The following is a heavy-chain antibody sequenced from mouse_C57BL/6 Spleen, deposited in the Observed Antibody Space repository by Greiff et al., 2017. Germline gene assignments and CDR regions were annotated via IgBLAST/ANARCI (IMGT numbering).Heavy chain of an antibody. CDR3: ASPPDGYVFAY. J-gene: IGHJ3*01. CDR1: GFTFSDYY. D-gene: IGHD2-2*01. CDR2: ISNGGGST. Sequence: EVMLVESGGGLVQPGGSLKLSCAASGFTFSDYYMYWVRQTPEKRLEWVAYISNGGGSTYYPDTVKGRFTISRDNAKNTLYLQMSRLKSEDTAMYYCASPPDGYVFAYWGQGTLVTVSA. V-gene: IGHV5-12*01.